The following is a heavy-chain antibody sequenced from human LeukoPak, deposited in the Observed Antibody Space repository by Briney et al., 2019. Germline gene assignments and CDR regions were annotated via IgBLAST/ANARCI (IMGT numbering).Heavy chain of an antibody. Sequence: QAGGSLRLSCAASGFTFSSYSMNWVRQAPGKGLEWVSCITSSSSTIYYADSMNGRFTLSRDNAKNSLYLQMNSLRAEDTAVYYCARGGVNYYYMDVWGKGTTVTVSS. J-gene: IGHJ6*03. CDR1: GFTFSSYS. CDR3: ARGGVNYYYMDV. D-gene: IGHD1-26*01. CDR2: ITSSSSTI. V-gene: IGHV3-48*01.